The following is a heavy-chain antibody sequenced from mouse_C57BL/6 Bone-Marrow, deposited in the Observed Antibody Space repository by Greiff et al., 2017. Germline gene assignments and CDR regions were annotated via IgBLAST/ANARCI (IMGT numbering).Heavy chain of an antibody. V-gene: IGHV1-81*01. D-gene: IGHD2-4*01. J-gene: IGHJ2*01. CDR3: GRGEDYPFDY. CDR1: GYTFPSYG. Sequence: VQLQQSGAELARPGASVKLSCKASGYTFPSYGISWVKQRTGQGLEWIGEIFPRSGSTYYNEKFKGKATLTADTSSSTAYMELRSLTSEDSAVYYCGRGEDYPFDYWGQGTTLTVS. CDR2: IFPRSGST.